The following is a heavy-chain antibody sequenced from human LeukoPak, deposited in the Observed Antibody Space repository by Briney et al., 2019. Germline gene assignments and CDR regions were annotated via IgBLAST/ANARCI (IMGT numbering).Heavy chain of an antibody. V-gene: IGHV1-18*01. CDR1: GYTFTSYG. CDR2: ISAYNGNT. J-gene: IGHJ4*02. Sequence: VASVKVSCKASGYTFTSYGISGVRQAPGQGLEWMGWISAYNGNTNYAQKLQRGVTMTTDTSTSTAYMEQRSLRSDDTAVYYCARVTDNWGAGYYFDYWGQGTLVTVSS. CDR3: ARVTDNWGAGYYFDY. D-gene: IGHD7-27*01.